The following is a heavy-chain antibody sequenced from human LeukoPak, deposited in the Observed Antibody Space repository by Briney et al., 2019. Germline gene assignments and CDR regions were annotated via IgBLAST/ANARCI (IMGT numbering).Heavy chain of an antibody. CDR1: GGSFSGYY. CDR3: ARTDPTYYYDSSGYTPYRY. V-gene: IGHV4-34*01. Sequence: SETLSLTCAVYGGSFSGYYWSWIRQPPGKGLEWIGEINHSGSTNYNPSLKSRVTISVDTSKNQFSLKLSSVTAADTAVYYCARTDPTYYYDSSGYTPYRYWGQGTLVTVSS. CDR2: INHSGST. D-gene: IGHD3-22*01. J-gene: IGHJ4*02.